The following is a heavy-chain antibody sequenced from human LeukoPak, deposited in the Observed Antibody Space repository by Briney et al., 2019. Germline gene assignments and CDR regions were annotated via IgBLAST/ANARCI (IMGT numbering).Heavy chain of an antibody. J-gene: IGHJ4*02. D-gene: IGHD2-21*02. V-gene: IGHV5-51*01. CDR3: VRPACVNGTCYSYYDR. Sequence: GESLKISCKGSGDKFFNYWIGWVRQKPGSGLEWMGIIYPGDSDTIYSPSFQGHVTLSADKSITTAYLQWSSLNASDTAMYYCVRPACVNGTCYSYYDRWGQGTMVTVSS. CDR2: IYPGDSDT. CDR1: GDKFFNYW.